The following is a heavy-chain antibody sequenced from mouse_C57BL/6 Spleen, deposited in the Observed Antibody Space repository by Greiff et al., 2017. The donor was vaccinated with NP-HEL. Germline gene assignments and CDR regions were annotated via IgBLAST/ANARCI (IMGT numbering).Heavy chain of an antibody. CDR3: SRPYDYDYYAMDY. J-gene: IGHJ4*01. D-gene: IGHD2-4*01. CDR2: IDPASGNT. V-gene: IGHV14-3*01. CDR1: GFNFKNTY. Sequence: VQLQQSVAELVRPGASVKLSCTASGFNFKNTYMHWVKQRPEQGLEWIGRIDPASGNTKYAEKFKGKATITADTSSNTAYLQLSSLTSEDTAIYYCSRPYDYDYYAMDYWGQGTSVTVSS.